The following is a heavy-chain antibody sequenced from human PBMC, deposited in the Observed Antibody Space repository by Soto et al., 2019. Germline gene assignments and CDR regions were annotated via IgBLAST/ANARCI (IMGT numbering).Heavy chain of an antibody. J-gene: IGHJ4*02. Sequence: QVQLQESGPGLVKPSQTLSLTCTVSGGSISSGGYYWSWIRQHPGKGLEWIGYIYYSGSTYYNPSLKSRVTRSVDTSKNQFSLKLSSVTAADTAVYYCARSSPSTVTTVDYWGQGTLVTVSS. CDR1: GGSISSGGYY. CDR2: IYYSGST. V-gene: IGHV4-31*03. CDR3: ARSSPSTVTTVDY. D-gene: IGHD4-17*01.